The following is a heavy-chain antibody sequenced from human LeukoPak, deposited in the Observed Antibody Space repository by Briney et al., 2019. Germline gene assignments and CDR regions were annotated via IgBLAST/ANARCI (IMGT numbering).Heavy chain of an antibody. V-gene: IGHV4-59*10. Sequence: PPETLSLTCAVYGGSFSGYYWSWIRQPAGKGLEWIGRIYTSGSTNYNPSLKSRVTMSVDTSKNQFSLKLSSVTAADTAVYYCARVQPDAFDIWGQGTMVTVSS. CDR1: GGSFSGYY. J-gene: IGHJ3*02. D-gene: IGHD1-14*01. CDR2: IYTSGST. CDR3: ARVQPDAFDI.